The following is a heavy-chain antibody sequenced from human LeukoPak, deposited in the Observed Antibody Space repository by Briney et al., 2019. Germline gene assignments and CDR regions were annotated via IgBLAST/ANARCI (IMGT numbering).Heavy chain of an antibody. V-gene: IGHV3-7*01. CDR3: AREFSSGWYYFDY. CDR1: GFTFSSYW. J-gene: IGHJ4*02. D-gene: IGHD6-19*01. CDR2: IKQDGSEK. Sequence: GGSLRLSCAASGFTFSSYWMSWARQAPGKGLEWVASIKQDGSEKYCVDSVKGRFTISRDNAKNSLYLQMNSLRAEDTAVYYCAREFSSGWYYFDYWGQGTLVTVSS.